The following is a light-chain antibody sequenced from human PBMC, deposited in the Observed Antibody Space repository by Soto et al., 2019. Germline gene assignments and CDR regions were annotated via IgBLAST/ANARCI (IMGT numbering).Light chain of an antibody. J-gene: IGLJ2*01. CDR3: SSYAGSNNLV. V-gene: IGLV2-14*01. CDR2: EVS. CDR1: SSDVGSYNY. Sequence: QSVLTQPASVSGSPGQSITISCTGTSSDVGSYNYVSWYQQHPGKAPKLMIYEVSDRPSGISSRFSGSKSGNTASLTVSGLQAEDEADYYCSSYAGSNNLVFGGGTQLTVL.